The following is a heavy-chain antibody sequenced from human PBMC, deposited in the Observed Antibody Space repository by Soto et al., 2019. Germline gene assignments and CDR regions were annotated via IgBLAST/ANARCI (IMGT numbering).Heavy chain of an antibody. J-gene: IGHJ3*02. D-gene: IGHD1-7*01. V-gene: IGHV1-69*04. Sequence: SVKVSCKASGGTFSIYTISWVRQAPGQGLEWMGRIIPILGIANYAQKFQGRVTITADKSTSTAYMELSSLRSEDTAVYYCARDRVATDWNSPFDIWGQGTMVTVSS. CDR3: ARDRVATDWNSPFDI. CDR1: GGTFSIYT. CDR2: IIPILGIA.